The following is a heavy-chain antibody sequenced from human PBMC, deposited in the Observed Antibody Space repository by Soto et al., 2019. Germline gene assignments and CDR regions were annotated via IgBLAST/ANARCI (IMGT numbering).Heavy chain of an antibody. D-gene: IGHD3-10*01. CDR2: IYYSGST. V-gene: IGHV4-31*03. Sequence: KASETLSLTCTVSGGSISSGGYYWSWIRQHPGKGLEWIGYIYYSGSTYYNPSLKSRVTISVDTSKNQFSLKLSSVTAADTAVYYCAAYMVRGVRPFFDYWGQGTLVTVSS. CDR3: AAYMVRGVRPFFDY. CDR1: GGSISSGGYY. J-gene: IGHJ4*02.